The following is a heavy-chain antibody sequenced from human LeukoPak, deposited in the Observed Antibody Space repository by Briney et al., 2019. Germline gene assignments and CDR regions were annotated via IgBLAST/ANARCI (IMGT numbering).Heavy chain of an antibody. CDR1: GFTFSGGW. Sequence: GGSLRLSCVASGFTFSGGWLNWIRQPPGGGLQWVANLNPDGTAKRYVDSVKGRFTTSRDNAKASFYLQMDSLRDEDTAVYYCATWYSESTQEHNLWGQGIRVTVSS. CDR2: LNPDGTAK. CDR3: ATWYSESTQEHNL. D-gene: IGHD2-21*01. J-gene: IGHJ4*02. V-gene: IGHV3-7*01.